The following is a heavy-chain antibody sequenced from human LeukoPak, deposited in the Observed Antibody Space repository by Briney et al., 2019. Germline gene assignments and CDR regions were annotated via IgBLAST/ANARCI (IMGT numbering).Heavy chain of an antibody. Sequence: GGSLKLSCAASGFPFSGSAIHWVCQASGKGLEWVGRIRSRANNYATAYAASVKGRFTISRDDSKNTAYLQMNSLKTEDTAAYYCRRVITGYNWFDPWGQGTLVTVSS. CDR3: RRVITGYNWFDP. D-gene: IGHD3-22*01. J-gene: IGHJ5*02. V-gene: IGHV3-73*01. CDR2: IRSRANNYAT. CDR1: GFPFSGSA.